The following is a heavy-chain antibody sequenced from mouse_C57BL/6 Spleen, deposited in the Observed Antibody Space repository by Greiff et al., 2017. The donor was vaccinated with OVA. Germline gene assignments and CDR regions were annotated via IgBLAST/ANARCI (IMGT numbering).Heavy chain of an antibody. CDR3: TPVITTVEGGLAY. CDR1: GFNIKDYY. Sequence: EVQLQQSGAELVRPGASVKLSCTASGFNIKDYYMHWVKQRPEQGLEWIGRIDPEDGDTDYAPKFQGKATMTADTSSNTAYLQLSSLTSEDTAVYYCTPVITTVEGGLAYWGQGTLVTVSA. CDR2: IDPEDGDT. J-gene: IGHJ3*01. V-gene: IGHV14-1*01. D-gene: IGHD1-1*01.